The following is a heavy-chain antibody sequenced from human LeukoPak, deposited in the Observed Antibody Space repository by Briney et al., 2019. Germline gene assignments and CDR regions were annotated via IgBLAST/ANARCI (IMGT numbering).Heavy chain of an antibody. Sequence: SETLSLTCAVYGGSFSGYYWSWIRQPPGKGLEWIGEINHRGSTNYNPSLKSRVTISVDTSKNQFSLKLSSVTAADTAVYYCAGEAAAAGTTYWYFDLWGRGTLVTVSS. D-gene: IGHD6-13*01. CDR2: INHRGST. CDR3: AGEAAAAGTTYWYFDL. V-gene: IGHV4-34*01. CDR1: GGSFSGYY. J-gene: IGHJ2*01.